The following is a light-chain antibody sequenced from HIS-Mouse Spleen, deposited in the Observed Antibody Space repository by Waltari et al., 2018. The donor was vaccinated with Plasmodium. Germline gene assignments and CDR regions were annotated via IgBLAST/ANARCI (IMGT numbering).Light chain of an antibody. V-gene: IGLV3-1*01. J-gene: IGLJ2*01. CDR2: QDS. CDR3: QAWDSSTVV. Sequence: SYELTQPPSVSVSPGQTASIPCPGEQLGYKYACWYQQKPGQSPVLVIYQDSKRPSGIPERFSGSNSGNTATLTISGTQAMDEADYYCQAWDSSTVVFGGGTKLTVL. CDR1: QLGYKY.